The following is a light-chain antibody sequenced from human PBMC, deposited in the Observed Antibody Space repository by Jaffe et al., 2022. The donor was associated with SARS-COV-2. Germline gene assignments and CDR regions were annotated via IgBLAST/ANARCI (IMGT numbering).Light chain of an antibody. V-gene: IGKV3-11*01. Sequence: EIVLTQSPVTLSLSPGERATLSCRASQSISSYLAWYQQKPGQAPRLLIYDASNRATGIPARFSGSGSGTDFTLTISSLEPEDFAVYYCQQRTNWPPEYTFAQGTKLEIK. CDR3: QQRTNWPPEYT. CDR2: DAS. CDR1: QSISSY. J-gene: IGKJ2*01.